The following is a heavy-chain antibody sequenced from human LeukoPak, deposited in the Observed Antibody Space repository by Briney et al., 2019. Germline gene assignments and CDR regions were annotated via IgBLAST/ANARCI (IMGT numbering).Heavy chain of an antibody. CDR3: AKDRVAAAGIGEFDY. J-gene: IGHJ4*02. Sequence: PGGSLRLSCAASGFILNTYAMSWVRQAPGKGLEWVSAISGRGDSTYYADSVNGRFTISSDNSKNTPYLQMNSLRAEDTVVYYCAKDRVAAAGIGEFDYWRRGTLVSVSS. D-gene: IGHD6-13*01. CDR2: ISGRGDST. V-gene: IGHV3-23*01. CDR1: GFILNTYA.